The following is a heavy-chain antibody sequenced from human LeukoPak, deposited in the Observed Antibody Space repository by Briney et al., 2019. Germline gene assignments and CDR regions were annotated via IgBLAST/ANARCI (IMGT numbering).Heavy chain of an antibody. J-gene: IGHJ3*02. D-gene: IGHD3-22*01. CDR3: ARRGFYSDAGGYYDDRGFDI. CDR1: GYSFTRYW. V-gene: IGHV5-51*01. Sequence: GESLKISRKGSGYSFTRYWIAWVRQMPGEGLEWMGIINPTDSDTRYSPSFQGQVTISADKSISTAYLQWSSLKASDTAIYYCARRGFYSDAGGYYDDRGFDIWGQGTMVTVSS. CDR2: INPTDSDT.